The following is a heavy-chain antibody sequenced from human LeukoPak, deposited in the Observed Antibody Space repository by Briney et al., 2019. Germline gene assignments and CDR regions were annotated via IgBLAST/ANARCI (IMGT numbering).Heavy chain of an antibody. Sequence: GGSLRLSCAASGFTFSSYGMHWVRQAPGKGLEWVAFIRYDGSNKYYADSVKGRFTISRDNSKNTLHLQMNSLRAEDTAVYYCAKDISYYFDYWGQGTLVTVSS. V-gene: IGHV3-30*02. J-gene: IGHJ4*02. CDR1: GFTFSSYG. CDR3: AKDISYYFDY. CDR2: IRYDGSNK. D-gene: IGHD3-16*02.